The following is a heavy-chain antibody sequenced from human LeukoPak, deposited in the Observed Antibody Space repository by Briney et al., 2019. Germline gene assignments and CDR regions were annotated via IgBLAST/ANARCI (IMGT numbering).Heavy chain of an antibody. CDR3: AREGSYDSSTMWYFDY. CDR2: IYSGGTI. D-gene: IGHD3-22*01. J-gene: IGHJ4*02. Sequence: GGSLRLSCAASGFTVSSNYMAWVRQAPGKGLEWVSVIYSGGTIYYADSVKGRFTISRDNSKNTLYLQMNSLRAEDTAAYYCAREGSYDSSTMWYFDYWGQGTLVTVSS. CDR1: GFTVSSNY. V-gene: IGHV3-53*01.